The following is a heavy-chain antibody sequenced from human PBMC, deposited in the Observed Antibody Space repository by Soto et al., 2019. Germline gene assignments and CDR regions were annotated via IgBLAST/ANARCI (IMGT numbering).Heavy chain of an antibody. CDR2: VYYTGST. CDR1: GCSIGCSY. Sequence: SETLSLTCIVSGCSIGCSYGIWIRQSPGKGLEWLGYVYYTGSTSYSPSLRSRVSISVDTSKNEFSLRLSSVTAADTAVYFCARGVAVPGAHIDYWGQGTQVTVSS. CDR3: ARGVAVPGAHIDY. J-gene: IGHJ4*02. V-gene: IGHV4-59*01. D-gene: IGHD6-19*01.